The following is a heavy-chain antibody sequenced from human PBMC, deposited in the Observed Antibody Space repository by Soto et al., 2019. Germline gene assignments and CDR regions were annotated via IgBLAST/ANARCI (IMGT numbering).Heavy chain of an antibody. Sequence: SETLSLTCTVSGGSLSNNYWSWIRQHPGKGLEWIGYIYYSGSTYYNPSLKSRVTISVDTPKNQFSLKLSSVTAADTAVYYCARSVFPWGQGTLVTVSS. CDR2: IYYSGST. CDR3: ARSVFP. J-gene: IGHJ5*02. V-gene: IGHV4-59*06. CDR1: GGSLSNNY.